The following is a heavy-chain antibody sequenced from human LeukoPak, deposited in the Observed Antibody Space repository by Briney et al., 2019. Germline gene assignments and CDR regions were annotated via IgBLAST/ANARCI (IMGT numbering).Heavy chain of an antibody. D-gene: IGHD6-13*01. CDR2: ISSSSSTI. CDR3: ARWNSRAAAGTGY. J-gene: IGHJ4*02. Sequence: PGGSLRPSCAASGFTFSSYSMNWVRQAPGKGLEWVSYISSSSSTIYYADSVKGRFTISRDNAKNSLYLQMNSLRAEDTAVYYCARWNSRAAAGTGYWGQGTLVTVSS. V-gene: IGHV3-48*01. CDR1: GFTFSSYS.